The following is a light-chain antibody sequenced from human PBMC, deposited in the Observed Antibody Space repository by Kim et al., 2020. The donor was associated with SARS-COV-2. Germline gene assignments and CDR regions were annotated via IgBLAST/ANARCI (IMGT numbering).Light chain of an antibody. CDR2: VAS. CDR1: QGITNN. CDR3: QQLHSYPLT. Sequence: SSVGDRVTITCRASQGITNNLAWYQQKPGKAPNLLIYVASALHSGIPSRFSGSGSGTEFSLTISSLQPEDSATYYCQQLHSYPLTFGEGTQLEIK. J-gene: IGKJ5*01. V-gene: IGKV1-9*01.